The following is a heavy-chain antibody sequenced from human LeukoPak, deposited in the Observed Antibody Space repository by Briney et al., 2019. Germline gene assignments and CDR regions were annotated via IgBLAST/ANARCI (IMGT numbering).Heavy chain of an antibody. CDR2: IIPIFGTA. Sequence: GASVKVSCKASGGTFSGYAISWVRQAPGQGLEWMGGIIPIFGTANYAQKFQGRVTITADESTSTAYMELSSLRSEDTAVYYCAREPLLYDSSGYYYMNAFDIWGQGTMVTVSS. D-gene: IGHD3-22*01. CDR1: GGTFSGYA. V-gene: IGHV1-69*13. J-gene: IGHJ3*02. CDR3: AREPLLYDSSGYYYMNAFDI.